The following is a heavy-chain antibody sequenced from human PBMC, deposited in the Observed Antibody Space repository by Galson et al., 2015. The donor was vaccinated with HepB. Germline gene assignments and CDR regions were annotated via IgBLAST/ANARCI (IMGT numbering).Heavy chain of an antibody. Sequence: SLRLSCAASGFTLSTYSMNWVRQAPGKGLEWVSSVSATSSYIFYADSVKGRFTISRDNAMNSLFLQMNSLRPEDTAVYYCARDQAEEYQQLYEYYFDSWGLGTLVTVSS. D-gene: IGHD1-1*01. V-gene: IGHV3-21*01. CDR2: VSATSSYI. CDR3: ARDQAEEYQQLYEYYFDS. J-gene: IGHJ4*02. CDR1: GFTLSTYS.